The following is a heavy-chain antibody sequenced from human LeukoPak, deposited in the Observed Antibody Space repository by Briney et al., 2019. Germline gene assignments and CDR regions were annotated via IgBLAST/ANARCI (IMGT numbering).Heavy chain of an antibody. Sequence: SQTLSLTCSVSGGPISGYYWTWIRQPPGKGLEWNGYIYYSGSTNYNPSLKSRVTLSVDTSKNQFSLKLNSVTAADTAVYFCAREPPGIDDAFDIWGQGTMVTVSS. V-gene: IGHV4-59*01. CDR2: IYYSGST. CDR1: GGPISGYY. J-gene: IGHJ3*02. D-gene: IGHD2-15*01. CDR3: AREPPGIDDAFDI.